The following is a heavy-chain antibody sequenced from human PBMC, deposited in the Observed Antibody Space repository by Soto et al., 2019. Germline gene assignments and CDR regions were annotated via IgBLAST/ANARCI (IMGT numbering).Heavy chain of an antibody. CDR1: ENSFTSYW. J-gene: IGHJ3*02. Sequence: ESLKISWQRSENSFTSYWIGWVLQMPGKGLEWMGIIYPGDSDTRYSPSFQGQVTISADKSISTAYLQWSSLKASDTAMYYCARMSGYDSPFDTWGQGTMVTVS. CDR3: ARMSGYDSPFDT. CDR2: IYPGDSDT. D-gene: IGHD5-12*01. V-gene: IGHV5-51*01.